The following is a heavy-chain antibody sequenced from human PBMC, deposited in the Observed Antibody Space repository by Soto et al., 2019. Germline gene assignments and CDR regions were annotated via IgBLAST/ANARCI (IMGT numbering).Heavy chain of an antibody. V-gene: IGHV4-4*07. D-gene: IGHD3-16*01. Sequence: LSLTFPVSGASISNFYWSWIRQSARKGLEWIGRIYTRGSTDYNPSLKSRVTISIDTSKNQVSLTLKSVTAADTAVYYCARGGAYYFDSWGQGIQVTVSS. J-gene: IGHJ4*02. CDR1: GASISNFY. CDR3: ARGGAYYFDS. CDR2: IYTRGST.